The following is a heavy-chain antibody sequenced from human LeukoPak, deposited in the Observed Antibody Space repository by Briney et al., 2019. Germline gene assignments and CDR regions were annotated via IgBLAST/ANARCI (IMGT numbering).Heavy chain of an antibody. CDR2: IYHSGST. J-gene: IGHJ4*02. CDR1: GGSISSSGYS. D-gene: IGHD2-21*01. CDR3: ARATRPFPFVD. V-gene: IGHV4-30-2*01. Sequence: SETLSLTCSVSGGSISSSGYSWSWIRQPPGKGLEWIGYIYHSGSTYYNPSLKSRVTISVDRSKNQFSLKLSSVTAADTAVYYCARATRPFPFVDWGQGTLVTVSS.